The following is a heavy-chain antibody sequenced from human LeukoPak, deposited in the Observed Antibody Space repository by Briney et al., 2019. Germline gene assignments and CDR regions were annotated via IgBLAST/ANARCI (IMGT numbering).Heavy chain of an antibody. CDR2: INPNGGTT. J-gene: IGHJ5*02. CDR3: ARESPPNWFDP. Sequence: ASVKVSCKASGGTFITYYIHWVRQAPGQGLEWMGIINPNGGTTSYAQKFQGRVTMTRDTSTSTVYMELSSLRSDDTAMYYCARESPPNWFDPWGQGTLVTVSS. V-gene: IGHV1-46*01. CDR1: GGTFITYY.